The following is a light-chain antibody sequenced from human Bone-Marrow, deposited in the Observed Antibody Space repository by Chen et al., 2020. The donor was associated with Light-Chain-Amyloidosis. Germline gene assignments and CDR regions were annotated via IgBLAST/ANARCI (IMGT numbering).Light chain of an antibody. Sequence: QSVLTQPPPLSAAPGQRVTTSCTGSSSNIGAGYDVHWYQQLPGTAPKLLIYGNSNRPSGVPDRFSGSKSGTSASLAITGLQAEDEADYYCQSYDSSLSGSVFGGGTKLTVL. J-gene: IGLJ2*01. V-gene: IGLV1-40*01. CDR3: QSYDSSLSGSV. CDR1: SSNIGAGYD. CDR2: GNS.